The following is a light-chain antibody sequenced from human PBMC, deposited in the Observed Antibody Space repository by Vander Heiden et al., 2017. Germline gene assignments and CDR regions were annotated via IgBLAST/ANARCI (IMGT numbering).Light chain of an antibody. Sequence: EIVLTQSPGTLSLSPGERATLSCRASQSVSSSYVAWYQQTPGQARRLLIYGASSRATGIPDMFSGSGSGTDFTLTISRLEPEDFAVYYCQQYGSSPQTFGQGTKVEIK. CDR2: GAS. CDR1: QSVSSSY. V-gene: IGKV3-20*01. J-gene: IGKJ1*01. CDR3: QQYGSSPQT.